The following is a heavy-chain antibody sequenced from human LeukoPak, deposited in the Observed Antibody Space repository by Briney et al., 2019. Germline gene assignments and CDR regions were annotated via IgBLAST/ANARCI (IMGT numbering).Heavy chain of an antibody. J-gene: IGHJ4*02. V-gene: IGHV3-49*04. Sequence: PGGSLRLSCTASGFTFGDYAMSWVRQAPGKGLEWVGFIRSKAYGGTTEYAASVKGRFTISRDDSKSIAYLQMNSLKTEDTAVYYCTREIAVAGTGAYWGQGTLVTVSS. CDR3: TREIAVAGTGAY. CDR1: GFTFGDYA. D-gene: IGHD6-19*01. CDR2: IRSKAYGGTT.